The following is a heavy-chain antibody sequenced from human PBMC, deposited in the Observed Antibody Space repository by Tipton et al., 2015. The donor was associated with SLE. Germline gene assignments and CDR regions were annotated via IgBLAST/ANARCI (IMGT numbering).Heavy chain of an antibody. D-gene: IGHD6-19*01. CDR1: GFTFSSYA. CDR2: ISGSGGST. J-gene: IGHJ3*02. Sequence: SLRLSCAASGFTFSSYAMSWVRQAPGKGLEWVSAISGSGGSTYYADSVKGRFTISRDNSKNTLYLQMNSLRAEDTAVYYCAKPPRGGSGWSPDAFDIWGQGTMVTVSS. CDR3: AKPPRGGSGWSPDAFDI. V-gene: IGHV3-23*01.